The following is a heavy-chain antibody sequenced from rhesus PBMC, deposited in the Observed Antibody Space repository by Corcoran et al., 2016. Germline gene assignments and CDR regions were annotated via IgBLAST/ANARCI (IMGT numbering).Heavy chain of an antibody. V-gene: IGHV4-169*01. Sequence: QLQLQESGPGLVKPSETLSVTCAVSGGSISSSYWSWIRQAPGKGLEWIWCIHGSGSSTNYNPSLKSRVTLSVDTSKDQLSLRLSSVTTADTAVYYCARSSGGVLYFDYWGQGVLVTVSS. J-gene: IGHJ4*01. D-gene: IGHD2-39*02. CDR2: IHGSGSST. CDR1: GGSISSSY. CDR3: ARSSGGVLYFDY.